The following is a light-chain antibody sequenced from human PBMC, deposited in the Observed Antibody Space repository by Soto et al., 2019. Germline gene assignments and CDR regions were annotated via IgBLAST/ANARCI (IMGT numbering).Light chain of an antibody. CDR2: RNN. CDR1: SSNIGSNY. Sequence: QSVLTQPPSASGTPGQRVTISCSGSSSNIGSNYVYWYQQLPGTAPKLLIYRNNQRPSGVPDRFSGSKSGTLTSLAISGLRADDEADYYCAAWDDRRSVVVFCGGTKLTVL. V-gene: IGLV1-47*01. CDR3: AAWDDRRSVVV. J-gene: IGLJ2*01.